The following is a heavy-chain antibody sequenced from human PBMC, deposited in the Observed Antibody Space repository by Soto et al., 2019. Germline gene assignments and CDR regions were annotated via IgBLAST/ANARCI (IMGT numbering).Heavy chain of an antibody. V-gene: IGHV1-69*13. J-gene: IGHJ6*02. CDR2: IIPIFGTA. D-gene: IGHD5-18*01. CDR1: GGTFSSYA. CDR3: ARDRRWTAMVSRYYYYGMDV. Sequence: SVKVSCKASGGTFSSYAISCVRQAPGQGLEWMGGIIPIFGTANYAQKFQGRVTIPADESTSTAYMELSSLRSEDTAVYYCARDRRWTAMVSRYYYYGMDVWGQGTTVTVSS.